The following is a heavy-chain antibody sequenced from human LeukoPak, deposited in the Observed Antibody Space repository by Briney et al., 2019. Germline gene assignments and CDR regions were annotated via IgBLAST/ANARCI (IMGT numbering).Heavy chain of an antibody. J-gene: IGHJ4*02. Sequence: ASVKVSCKASGYTFTSYAISWVRQAPGQGLEWMGRINPNSGGTNYAQKFQGRVTMTRDTSISTAYMELSRLRSDDTAVYYCARGGFVRSGWYDPLRLNPFDYWGQGTLVTVSS. V-gene: IGHV1-2*06. D-gene: IGHD6-19*01. CDR1: GYTFTSYA. CDR2: INPNSGGT. CDR3: ARGGFVRSGWYDPLRLNPFDY.